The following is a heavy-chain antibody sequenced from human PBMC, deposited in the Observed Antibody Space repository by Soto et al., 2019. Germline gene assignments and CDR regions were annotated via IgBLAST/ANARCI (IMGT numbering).Heavy chain of an antibody. V-gene: IGHV4-59*08. CDR3: ARTVDTAMASFY. Sequence: SETLSLTCTVSGGSISSYYWSWIRQPPGKGLEWIGYIYYSGSTNYNPSLKSRVTISVDTSKNQFSLKLSSVTAADTAVYYCARTVDTAMASFYWGQGTLVTVSS. D-gene: IGHD5-18*01. CDR1: GGSISSYY. CDR2: IYYSGST. J-gene: IGHJ4*02.